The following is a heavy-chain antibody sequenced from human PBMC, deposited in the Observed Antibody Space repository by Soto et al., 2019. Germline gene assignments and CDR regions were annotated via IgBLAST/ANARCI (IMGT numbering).Heavy chain of an antibody. CDR2: IIPILGIA. D-gene: IGHD3-3*01. J-gene: IGHJ6*03. Sequence: ASVKVSCKASGGTFTSYTISWVRQAPGQGIEWMGRIIPILGIANYAQKFQGRATITADKSTSTAYMELSRLRSEDTAVYYCALGAISSHMDVWGKGTTVTVSS. CDR1: GGTFTSYT. CDR3: ALGAISSHMDV. V-gene: IGHV1-69*02.